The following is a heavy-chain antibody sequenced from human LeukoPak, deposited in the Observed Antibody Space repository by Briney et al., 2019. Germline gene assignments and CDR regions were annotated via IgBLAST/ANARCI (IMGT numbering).Heavy chain of an antibody. J-gene: IGHJ4*02. Sequence: GASVKVSCKASGGTFSSYAMSWVRQAPGRGLEWMGGIVPIFGTANYAQKFQGRVTITADESTSTAYMELSSLRSEDTAVYYCARDGVEMATIIGYFDYWGQGTLVTVSS. CDR3: ARDGVEMATIIGYFDY. CDR2: IVPIFGTA. CDR1: GGTFSSYA. D-gene: IGHD5-24*01. V-gene: IGHV1-69*13.